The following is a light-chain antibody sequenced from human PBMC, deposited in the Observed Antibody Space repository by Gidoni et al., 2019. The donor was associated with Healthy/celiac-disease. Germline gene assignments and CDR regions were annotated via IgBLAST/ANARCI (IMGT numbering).Light chain of an antibody. CDR2: WAS. Sequence: DIVMTQSPDSLAVSLGERATINCKSSQSVLYSSNNMNYLAWYQQKPGQPPKLLIYWASTRESGVPDRFSGSGSGTDFTLTISSLQAEDVAVYYCQQYYSTPCTFGQGTKLEIK. V-gene: IGKV4-1*01. CDR3: QQYYSTPCT. J-gene: IGKJ2*02. CDR1: QSVLYSSNNMNY.